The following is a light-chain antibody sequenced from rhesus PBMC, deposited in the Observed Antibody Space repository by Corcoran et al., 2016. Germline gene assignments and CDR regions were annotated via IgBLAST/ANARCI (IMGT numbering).Light chain of an antibody. Sequence: DIQMTQSPSSLSASVGDRVTITCRASQGITNELAGYQQQPGETPKLLIYEASSLQSGIPSRFSGSGSGTDFTLTISSLPSEDFATYYCQHYYSTPYSFGQGTKVEIK. V-gene: IGKV1-21*01. CDR3: QHYYSTPYS. CDR2: EAS. J-gene: IGKJ2*01. CDR1: QGITNE.